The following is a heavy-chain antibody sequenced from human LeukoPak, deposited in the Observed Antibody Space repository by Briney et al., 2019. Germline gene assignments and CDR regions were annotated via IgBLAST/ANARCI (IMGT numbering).Heavy chain of an antibody. J-gene: IGHJ5*02. CDR1: GFTFSSYA. D-gene: IGHD6-13*01. V-gene: IGHV3-23*01. Sequence: GGSLRLSCAASGFTFSSYAMSWVRQAPGKGLGWVSAISGSGGSTYYADSVKGRFTISRDNSKNTLYLQMNSLRAEDTAVYYCAKGLAAAGTPEGWFDPWGQGTLVTVSS. CDR2: ISGSGGST. CDR3: AKGLAAAGTPEGWFDP.